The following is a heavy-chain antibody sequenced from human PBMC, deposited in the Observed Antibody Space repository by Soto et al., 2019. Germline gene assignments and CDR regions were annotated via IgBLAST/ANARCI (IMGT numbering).Heavy chain of an antibody. Sequence: SETLSLTCAVSGGSISSSNWWSWVRQPPGKGLEWIGEIYHSGSTNYNPSLKSRVTISVDKSKNQFSPKLSSVAAADTAVYYCARRGGYDSSGYFYGYFDYWGQGTLVTVSS. CDR1: GGSISSSNW. CDR3: ARRGGYDSSGYFYGYFDY. J-gene: IGHJ4*02. D-gene: IGHD3-22*01. V-gene: IGHV4-4*02. CDR2: IYHSGST.